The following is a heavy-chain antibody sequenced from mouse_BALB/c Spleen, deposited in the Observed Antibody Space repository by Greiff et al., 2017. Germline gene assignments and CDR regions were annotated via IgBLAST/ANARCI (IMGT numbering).Heavy chain of an antibody. CDR3: ARPSLLRSPYFDY. J-gene: IGHJ2*01. D-gene: IGHD1-2*01. CDR1: GYTFTSYY. CDR2: IYPGNVNT. V-gene: IGHV1S56*01. Sequence: QVQLQQSGPELVKPGASVRISCKASGYTFTSYYIHWVKQRPGQGLEWIGWIYPGNVNTKYNEKFKGKATLTADKSSSTAYMQLSSLTSEDSAVYFCARPSLLRSPYFDYWGQGTTLTVSS.